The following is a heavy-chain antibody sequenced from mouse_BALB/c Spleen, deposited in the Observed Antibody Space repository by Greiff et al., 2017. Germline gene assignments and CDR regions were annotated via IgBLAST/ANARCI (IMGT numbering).Heavy chain of an antibody. CDR2: IYPSDSYT. Sequence: QVQLQQPGAELVRPGASVKLSCKASGYTFTSYWINWVKQRPGQGLEWIGNIYPSDSYTNYNQKFKDKATLTVDKSSSTAYMQLSSPTSEDSAVYYCTRANWDVYFDYWGQGTTLTVSS. J-gene: IGHJ2*01. D-gene: IGHD4-1*01. CDR1: GYTFTSYW. V-gene: IGHV1-69*02. CDR3: TRANWDVYFDY.